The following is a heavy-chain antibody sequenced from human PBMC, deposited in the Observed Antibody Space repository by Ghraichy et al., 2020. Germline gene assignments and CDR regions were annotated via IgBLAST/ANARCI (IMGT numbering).Heavy chain of an antibody. D-gene: IGHD6-19*01. V-gene: IGHV4-34*01. CDR2: TSHSGYT. J-gene: IGHJ4*02. CDR3: ARGQFTSGWMWYYFDA. Sequence: SQTLSLTCNVYGGSFSAYYWSWIRQSPGKGLEWIGETSHSGYTTYSPSLESRVTISVDTSKNQFSLKLNSVTAADTAVYYCARGQFTSGWMWYYFDAWGQGTPVTVSS. CDR1: GGSFSAYY.